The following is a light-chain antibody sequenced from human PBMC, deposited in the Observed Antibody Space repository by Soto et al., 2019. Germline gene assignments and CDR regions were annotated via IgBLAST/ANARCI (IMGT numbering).Light chain of an antibody. CDR3: QQYDNLPMWT. J-gene: IGKJ1*01. CDR1: QSISSW. CDR2: DAS. Sequence: DIQMTHSPSTLSASVGDRVTITCRASQSISSWLAWYQQKPGKAPKLLIYDASNLETGVPSRFSGSGSGTDFTFTISSLQPEDIGTYYCQQYDNLPMWTFGEGSKG. V-gene: IGKV1-33*01.